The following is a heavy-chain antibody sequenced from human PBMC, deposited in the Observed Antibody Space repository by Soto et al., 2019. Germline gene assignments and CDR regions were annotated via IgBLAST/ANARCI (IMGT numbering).Heavy chain of an antibody. D-gene: IGHD3-22*01. V-gene: IGHV3-30-3*01. CDR3: ARGGYYYDSSGYFFGAFDI. J-gene: IGHJ3*02. CDR2: ISYDGSNK. CDR1: GFTFSSYA. Sequence: QVQLVESGGGVVQPGRSLRLSCAASGFTFSSYAMHWVRQAPGKGLEWVAVISYDGSNKYYADSVKGRFTISRDNSKNTLYLQMNSLRAEDMAVYYCARGGYYYDSSGYFFGAFDIWGQGTMVTVSS.